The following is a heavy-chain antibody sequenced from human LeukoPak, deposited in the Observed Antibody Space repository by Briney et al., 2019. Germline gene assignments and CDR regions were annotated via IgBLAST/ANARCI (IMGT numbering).Heavy chain of an antibody. Sequence: ASVKVSCKASGYSFTSFDVNWVRLVAGQGLEWMGWMDPNNGNTGYAQKFQGRVTMTRNASIGTAYMELRSLESEDTAVYYCARDADTAMVNWYFDLWGRGTLVTVSS. V-gene: IGHV1-8*01. CDR3: ARDADTAMVNWYFDL. CDR1: GYSFTSFD. D-gene: IGHD5-18*01. CDR2: MDPNNGNT. J-gene: IGHJ2*01.